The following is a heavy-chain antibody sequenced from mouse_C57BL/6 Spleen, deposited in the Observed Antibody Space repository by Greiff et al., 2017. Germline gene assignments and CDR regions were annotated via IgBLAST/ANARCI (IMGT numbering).Heavy chain of an antibody. V-gene: IGHV2-2*01. CDR3: ARNFVTTVVSYFDY. CDR2: IWSGGST. Sequence: VQRVESGPGLVQPSQSLSITCTVSGFSLTSYGVHWVRQSPGKGLEWLGVIWSGGSTDYNAAFISRLSISKDNSKSQVFFKMNSLQADDTAIYYCARNFVTTVVSYFDYWGQGTTLTVSS. D-gene: IGHD1-1*01. J-gene: IGHJ2*01. CDR1: GFSLTSYG.